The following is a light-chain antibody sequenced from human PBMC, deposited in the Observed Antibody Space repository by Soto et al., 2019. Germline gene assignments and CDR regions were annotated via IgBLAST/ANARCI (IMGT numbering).Light chain of an antibody. V-gene: IGLV6-57*03. J-gene: IGLJ2*01. CDR3: QSNDSSNEV. CDR2: EDN. Sequence: NFMLTQPHSVSESPGKTVTISCTRSSGSIASNYVQWYQQRPGSAPTTVIYEDNRRPSGVPDRFSGSIDSSSNSASLTISGLKTEDEADYYCQSNDSSNEVFGGGTKVTVL. CDR1: SGSIASNY.